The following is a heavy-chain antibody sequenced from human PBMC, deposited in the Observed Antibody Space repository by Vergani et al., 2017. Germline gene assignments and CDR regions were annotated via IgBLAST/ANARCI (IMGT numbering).Heavy chain of an antibody. J-gene: IGHJ4*02. Sequence: QVQLQESGPGLVKPSETLSLTCAVSGFSIDNGYYWDWIRQPPGKGLEWIGSIYRTGRTHFNPSLKSRVTISVDTSTIHFSLRLNSLTAADTAVYYCARRSGIVYDIFSGTQYFFDFWGQGTLVTVSS. CDR3: ARRSGIVYDIFSGTQYFFDF. V-gene: IGHV4-38-2*01. CDR2: IYRTGRT. CDR1: GFSIDNGYY. D-gene: IGHD3-9*01.